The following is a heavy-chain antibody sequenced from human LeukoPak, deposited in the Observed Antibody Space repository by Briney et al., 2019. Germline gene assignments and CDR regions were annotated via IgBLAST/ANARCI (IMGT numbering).Heavy chain of an antibody. CDR1: GGSISSGSYY. CDR2: IYTSGST. D-gene: IGHD6-19*01. V-gene: IGHV4-61*02. J-gene: IGHJ5*02. Sequence: SETLSLTCTVSGGSISSGSYYWSWIRQPAGKGLEWIGRIYTSGSTNYNPSLKSRVTISVDTSKNQFSLKLSSVTAADTAVYYCARTSSGGYNWFDPWGQGTLVTVSS. CDR3: ARTSSGGYNWFDP.